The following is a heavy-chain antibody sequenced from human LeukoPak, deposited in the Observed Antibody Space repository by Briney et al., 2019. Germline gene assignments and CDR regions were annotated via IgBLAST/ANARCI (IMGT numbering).Heavy chain of an antibody. CDR2: IYPGDSDT. CDR1: GYSFTSYW. J-gene: IGHJ4*02. CDR3: ARLRGLGDCSGGCCYGDY. D-gene: IGHD2-15*01. V-gene: IGHV5-51*01. Sequence: GESLKISCKGSGYSFTSYWIGWVRQMPGKGLEWMGIIYPGDSDTRYSPSFQGQVTISAEKSISTAYLQWSSLKASDTAMYYCARLRGLGDCSGGCCYGDYWGQGTLVTVSS.